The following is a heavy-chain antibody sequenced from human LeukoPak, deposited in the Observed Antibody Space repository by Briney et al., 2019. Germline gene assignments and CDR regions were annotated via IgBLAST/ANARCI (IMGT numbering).Heavy chain of an antibody. CDR3: ARTLYVAAAPGGFDY. V-gene: IGHV1-2*02. Sequence: ASVKVSCKASGYTFSGHYMHWVRQAPGQGLEWMGWINPKNAATNYAQKFQGRVTMTRDTSAGTVYMELSGLRSDDTAVYYCARTLYVAAAPGGFDYWGQGTLVTVSS. D-gene: IGHD6-13*01. CDR1: GYTFSGHY. J-gene: IGHJ4*02. CDR2: INPKNAAT.